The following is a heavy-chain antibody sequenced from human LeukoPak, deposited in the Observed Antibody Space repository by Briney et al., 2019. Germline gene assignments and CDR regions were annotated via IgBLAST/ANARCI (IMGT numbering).Heavy chain of an antibody. Sequence: PSETLSLTCTVSGGSISSSSYYWGWIRQPPGKGLEWIGYIYYSGSTNYNPSLKSRVTISVDTSKNQFSLKLSSVTAADTAVYYCARLVEMATINFDYWGQGTLVTVSS. D-gene: IGHD5-24*01. CDR3: ARLVEMATINFDY. V-gene: IGHV4-61*05. CDR2: IYYSGST. J-gene: IGHJ4*02. CDR1: GGSISSSSYY.